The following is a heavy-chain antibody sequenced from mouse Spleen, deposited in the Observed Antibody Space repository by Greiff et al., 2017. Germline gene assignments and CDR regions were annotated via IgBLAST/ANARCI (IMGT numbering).Heavy chain of an antibody. CDR1: GYTFSSYW. CDR2: ILPGGGST. Sequence: LVESGAELMKPGASVKISCKATGYTFSSYWIEWVKQRPGHGLEWIGEILPGGGSTNYNEKFKGKATFTADTSSNTAYMQLSSLTSEDSAVYYCAGGGGSSYYYAMDYWGQGTSVTVSS. D-gene: IGHD1-1*01. CDR3: AGGGGSSYYYAMDY. V-gene: IGHV1-9*01. J-gene: IGHJ4*01.